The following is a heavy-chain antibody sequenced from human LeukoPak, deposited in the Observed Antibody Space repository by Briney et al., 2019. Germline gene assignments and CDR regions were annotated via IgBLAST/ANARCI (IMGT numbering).Heavy chain of an antibody. D-gene: IGHD3-3*01. CDR1: GGSISSGSYY. V-gene: IGHV4-61*02. Sequence: SETLSLTCTVSGGSISSGSYYWSWIRQPAGKGLEWIGRIYTSGSTNYNPSLKSRFTISVDTSKNQFSLKLSSVTAADTAVYYCARITYYDFWSGYYTFDYWGQGTLVTVSS. CDR3: ARITYYDFWSGYYTFDY. J-gene: IGHJ4*02. CDR2: IYTSGST.